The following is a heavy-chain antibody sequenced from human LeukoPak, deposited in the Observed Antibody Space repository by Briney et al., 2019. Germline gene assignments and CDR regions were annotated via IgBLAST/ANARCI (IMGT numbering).Heavy chain of an antibody. J-gene: IGHJ4*02. CDR1: GFTFSSYA. D-gene: IGHD1-26*01. V-gene: IGHV3-23*01. CDR3: AKGGKWDVTPFDY. CDR2: ISGSGGST. Sequence: GGSLRLSCAASGFTFSSYAMSWVRQAPGKGLEWVSAISGSGGSTYYAGSVKGRFTISRDNSKNTLYLQVNSLRAEDTAVYYCAKGGKWDVTPFDYWGQGTLVTVSS.